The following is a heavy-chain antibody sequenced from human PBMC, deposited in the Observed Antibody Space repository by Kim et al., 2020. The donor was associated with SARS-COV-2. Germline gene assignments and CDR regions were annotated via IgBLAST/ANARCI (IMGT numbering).Heavy chain of an antibody. CDR3: ANQMSPSYYGPSDY. CDR2: ISNTGGST. J-gene: IGHJ4*02. V-gene: IGHV3-23*01. Sequence: GGSLRLSCVPSGFTFKNYAMSWVRQAPGKGLEWVSVISNTGGSTYYANSVKGRFTISRDNSKNTLYLQMNSLRAEDTAVYYCANQMSPSYYGPSDYWGQGTLVTVSS. D-gene: IGHD2-2*01. CDR1: GFTFKNYA.